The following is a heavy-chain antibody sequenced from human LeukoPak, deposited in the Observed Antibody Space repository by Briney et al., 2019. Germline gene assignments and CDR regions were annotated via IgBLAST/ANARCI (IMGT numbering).Heavy chain of an antibody. Sequence: ASVKVSCKASGYTFTSYGISWVRQAPGQGLEWMGWISAYNGNTNYAQKLQGRFTMTTDTSTSTAYMELRSLRSDDTAVYYCARGRAILIAAPRSDWFDPWGQGTLVTVSS. CDR3: ARGRAILIAAPRSDWFDP. CDR1: GYTFTSYG. D-gene: IGHD6-13*01. V-gene: IGHV1-18*01. CDR2: ISAYNGNT. J-gene: IGHJ5*02.